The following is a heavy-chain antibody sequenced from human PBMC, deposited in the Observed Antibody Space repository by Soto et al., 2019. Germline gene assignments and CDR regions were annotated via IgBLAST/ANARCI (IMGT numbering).Heavy chain of an antibody. J-gene: IGHJ6*03. Sequence: GASVKVSCKASGYTFTSYYMHWVRQAPRQGLEWMGIINPSGGSTSYAQKFQGRVTMTRDTSTSTVYMELSSLRSEDTTVYYCASSSWSLYYYYYMDVWGKGTTVTVSS. V-gene: IGHV1-46*03. CDR2: INPSGGST. CDR1: GYTFTSYY. D-gene: IGHD6-13*01. CDR3: ASSSWSLYYYYYMDV.